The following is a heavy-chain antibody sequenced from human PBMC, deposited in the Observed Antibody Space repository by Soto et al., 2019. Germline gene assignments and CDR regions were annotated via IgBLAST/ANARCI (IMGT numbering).Heavy chain of an antibody. V-gene: IGHV1-18*01. CDR2: ISAYNGNT. Sequence: QFQLMQSGPEVKKPGASVKVSCQASGYMFANYGISWVRQAPGQGLEWMGWISAYNGNTHYAQKFHDRVTMTTDTSTSTAYMERRSLRSDDTAVYFCASIVPEQLLRSYYYYYMDVWGKGTTVTVSS. J-gene: IGHJ6*03. D-gene: IGHD2-15*01. CDR1: GYMFANYG. CDR3: ASIVPEQLLRSYYYYYMDV.